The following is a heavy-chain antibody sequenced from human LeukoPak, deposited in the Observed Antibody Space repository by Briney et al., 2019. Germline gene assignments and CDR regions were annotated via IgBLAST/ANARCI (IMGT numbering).Heavy chain of an antibody. J-gene: IGHJ4*02. CDR1: GFTFSSYA. V-gene: IGHV3-23*01. CDR3: AKHKAGTIVATKDY. CDR2: ISGSGGST. D-gene: IGHD5-12*01. Sequence: AGGSLRLSCAASGFTFSSYAMSWVRQAPGKGLEWVSAISGSGGSTYYADSVKGRFTISRDNSKNTLYLQMNSLRAEDTAVYYCAKHKAGTIVATKDYWGQGTLVTVSS.